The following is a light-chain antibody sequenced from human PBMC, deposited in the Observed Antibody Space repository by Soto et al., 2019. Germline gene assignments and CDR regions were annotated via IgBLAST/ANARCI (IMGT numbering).Light chain of an antibody. CDR1: SSNIGSNS. Sequence: QSVLTQPPSASGTPGQKVTVSGSGSSSNIGSNSVKWYQLLPGTAPKLLISSVNQRPSGVPDRFSASKSGTSASLAISGLQSEDEADYYCATWDDSLNGPVFGGGTQLPVL. V-gene: IGLV1-44*01. CDR2: SVN. J-gene: IGLJ3*02. CDR3: ATWDDSLNGPV.